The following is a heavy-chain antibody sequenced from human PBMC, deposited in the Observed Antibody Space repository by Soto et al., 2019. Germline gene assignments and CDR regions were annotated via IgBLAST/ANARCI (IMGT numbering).Heavy chain of an antibody. V-gene: IGHV3-15*07. CDR2: IKSKTDGGTT. CDR3: TTDGTMYYYDSSGYYFSSPFDY. J-gene: IGHJ4*02. CDR1: GFTFSNGW. Sequence: PEESLRLSYSTSGFTFSNGWMNGVRQAPGEGLEGVGRIKSKTDGGTTDYAAPVKGRFTISRDDSKYTLYLQMNSLKTEDTVLYYCTTDGTMYYYDSSGYYFSSPFDYWGQGP. D-gene: IGHD3-22*01.